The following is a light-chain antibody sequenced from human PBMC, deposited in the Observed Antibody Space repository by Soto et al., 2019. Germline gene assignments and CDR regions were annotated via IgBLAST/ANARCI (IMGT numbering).Light chain of an antibody. Sequence: EIVLTQSPGTLSLSPGDRATLSCRASQSVNSNYLAWYQRKPGQAPRLLIYGATNRATDIPYRFSASGSGTDFTLTITRLEAEDFAVYYCQQYDSTPLTFGQGTNVEVK. J-gene: IGKJ1*01. CDR2: GAT. CDR1: QSVNSNY. CDR3: QQYDSTPLT. V-gene: IGKV3-20*01.